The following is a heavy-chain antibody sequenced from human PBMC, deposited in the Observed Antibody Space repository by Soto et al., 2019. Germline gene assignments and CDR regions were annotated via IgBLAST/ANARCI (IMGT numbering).Heavy chain of an antibody. J-gene: IGHJ6*02. CDR3: ASSSLYGMDV. CDR2: MHHTQGT. V-gene: IGHV4-59*01. Sequence: SETLSLTCSVSGASISSYYWTWIRQPPGGGLEWIGYMHHTQGTNDNPSLRGRVHMSIDTSMNQFSLRLTSVTAADTAVYYCASSSLYGMDVWGQGTTVTVSS. CDR1: GASISSYY.